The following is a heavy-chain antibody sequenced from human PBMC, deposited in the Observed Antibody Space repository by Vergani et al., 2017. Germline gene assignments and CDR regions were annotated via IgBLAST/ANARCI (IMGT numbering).Heavy chain of an antibody. J-gene: IGHJ5*02. V-gene: IGHV3-48*01. Sequence: EVQLVESGGGLVQPGGSRRLSCVTSGFTLSSYSRKWSRQAPGRGLEWVSYISRSSSTIYYADSVRGRFTISRDSGENSMYLQMNSLRVEDTAVYYCARGQPGYQALSSNWFDHWGQGTLVTVSS. CDR1: GFTLSSYS. D-gene: IGHD2-2*01. CDR3: ARGQPGYQALSSNWFDH. CDR2: ISRSSSTI.